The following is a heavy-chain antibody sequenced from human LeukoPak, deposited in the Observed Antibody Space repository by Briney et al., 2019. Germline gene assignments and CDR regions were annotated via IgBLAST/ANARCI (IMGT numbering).Heavy chain of an antibody. CDR2: IYYSGST. J-gene: IGHJ6*03. Sequence: ASETLSLTCTVSGGSISSSSYYWGWIRQPPGKGLEWIGSIYYSGSTFYNPSLKSRVTMSVDTSMNQFSLKLSSVTAADTAVYYCARSDYGDSSYFYYYYMDVWGKGTTVTISS. D-gene: IGHD4-17*01. CDR3: ARSDYGDSSYFYYYYMDV. V-gene: IGHV4-39*07. CDR1: GGSISSSSYY.